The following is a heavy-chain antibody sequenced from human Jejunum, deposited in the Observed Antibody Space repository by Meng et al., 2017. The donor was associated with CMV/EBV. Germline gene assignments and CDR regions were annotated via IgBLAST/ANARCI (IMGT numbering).Heavy chain of an antibody. J-gene: IGHJ4*02. CDR1: FSNYA. CDR2: ISSSGDNT. D-gene: IGHD6-13*01. CDR3: ATPPRNYNSNWYTYSFAY. V-gene: IGHV3-23*01. Sequence: FSNYAMNWVRQPTGKGLEWVSGISSSGDNTNYADSVKGRFTISRDNSQNTLDLQMNSLRAEDTAVYYCATPPRNYNSNWYTYSFAYWGQGTLVTVSS.